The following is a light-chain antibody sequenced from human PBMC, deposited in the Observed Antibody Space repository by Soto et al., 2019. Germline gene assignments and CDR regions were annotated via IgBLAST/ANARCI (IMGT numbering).Light chain of an antibody. CDR2: DAS. J-gene: IGKJ2*01. CDR3: QQCNNYPPS. CDR1: QGISTD. Sequence: ATQLTQSPSSLSASVGDRVTITCRASQGISTDVAWYQQKPGKAPKVLISDASKVQSGVPSRFSGSGSGTDFTLIISSLQPEDFATYYCQQCNNYPPSFGHGTKLEIK. V-gene: IGKV1D-13*01.